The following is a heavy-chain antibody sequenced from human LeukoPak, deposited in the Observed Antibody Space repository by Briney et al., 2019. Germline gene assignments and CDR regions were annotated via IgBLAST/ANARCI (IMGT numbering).Heavy chain of an antibody. D-gene: IGHD5-18*01. Sequence: GASVKVSCKASGYTFTGHYMHWVRQAPGQGLEWMGWINPNSGATTHAQKLQGRVTMTTDTSTSTAYMELRSLRSDDTAVYYCAREMTSGYSYGYQAFDYWGQGTLVTVSS. V-gene: IGHV1-2*02. CDR3: AREMTSGYSYGYQAFDY. CDR2: INPNSGAT. CDR1: GYTFTGHY. J-gene: IGHJ4*02.